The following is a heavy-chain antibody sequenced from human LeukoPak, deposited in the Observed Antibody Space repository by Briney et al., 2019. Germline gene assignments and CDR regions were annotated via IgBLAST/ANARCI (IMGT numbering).Heavy chain of an antibody. J-gene: IGHJ4*02. D-gene: IGHD3-22*01. Sequence: SETLSLTCTVSGGSISSGSYYWSWIRQPAGKGLEWIGRIYTSGSTNYNPSLKSRVTISVDTSKNQFSLKLSSVTAADTDVYYCARDASDYYDSSGYSHFDYWGQGTLVTVSS. CDR3: ARDASDYYDSSGYSHFDY. CDR1: GGSISSGSYY. V-gene: IGHV4-61*02. CDR2: IYTSGST.